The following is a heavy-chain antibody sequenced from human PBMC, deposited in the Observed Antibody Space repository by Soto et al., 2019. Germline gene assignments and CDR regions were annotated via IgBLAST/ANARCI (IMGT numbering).Heavy chain of an antibody. CDR3: AYLDYYYYYGMDV. V-gene: IGHV4-39*01. J-gene: IGHJ6*02. CDR2: IYYSGST. Sequence: SETLSLTCTVSGGSISSSSYYWGWIRQPPGKGLEWIGSIYYSGSTYYNPSLKSRVTISVDTSKNQFSLKLSSVTAADTAVYYCAYLDYYYYYGMDVWGQGNTVTVS. CDR1: GGSISSSSYY.